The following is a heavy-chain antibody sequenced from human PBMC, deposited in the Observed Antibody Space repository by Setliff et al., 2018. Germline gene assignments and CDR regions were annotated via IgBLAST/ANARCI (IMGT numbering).Heavy chain of an antibody. J-gene: IGHJ4*02. Sequence: GGSLRLSCAASGFTSGNKDIHWVRQAPGKGLEWVALIRYDGRSEYADSVKGRFTISRDNAKNSLYLQMNSLRAEDTAVYYCASGSLTRGVNYYWGQGTLVTVSS. V-gene: IGHV3-30*02. CDR3: ASGSLTRGVNYY. CDR2: IRYDGRSE. CDR1: GFTSGNKD. D-gene: IGHD3-10*01.